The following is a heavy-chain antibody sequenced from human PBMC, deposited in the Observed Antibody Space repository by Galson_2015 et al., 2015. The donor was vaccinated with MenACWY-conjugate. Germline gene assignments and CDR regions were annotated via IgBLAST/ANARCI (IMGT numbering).Heavy chain of an antibody. Sequence: QSGAEVKKPGESLKISCKGSGYSFTNFWIAWVRQMPGKGLEWVGVIDTFNSNVRYSPSFQGQVTISADESISTAYLQWSSLKASDTAMYYCARHPPGGRGMDVWGRGTMVTVSS. J-gene: IGHJ3*01. CDR1: GYSFTNFW. CDR3: ARHPPGGRGMDV. V-gene: IGHV5-51*01. D-gene: IGHD6-13*01. CDR2: IDTFNSNV.